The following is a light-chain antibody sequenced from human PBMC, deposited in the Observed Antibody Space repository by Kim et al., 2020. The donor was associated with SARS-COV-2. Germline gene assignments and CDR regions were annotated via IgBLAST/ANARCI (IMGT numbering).Light chain of an antibody. V-gene: IGKV3-11*01. J-gene: IGKJ1*01. CDR2: DAF. Sequence: LSPGERVTLSCRASRSVSSYLAWFQQKRGQPPRLLIYDAFNRATGIPAKFSGSGSGTDFTLTISSLEPEDFAVYYCQQRSNWPWTFGQGTKVDIK. CDR1: RSVSSY. CDR3: QQRSNWPWT.